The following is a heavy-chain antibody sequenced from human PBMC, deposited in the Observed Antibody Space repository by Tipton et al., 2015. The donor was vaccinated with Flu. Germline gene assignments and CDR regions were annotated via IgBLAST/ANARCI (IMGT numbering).Heavy chain of an antibody. CDR3: ARAPPLLWFGELLTNAFDI. D-gene: IGHD3-10*01. Sequence: TLSLTCAVYGGSFSGYYWSWIRQPPGKGLEWIGEINHSGSTNYNPSLKSRVTISVDTSKNQFSLKLSSVTAADTAVYYCARAPPLLWFGELLTNAFDIWGQGTMVTVSS. CDR1: GGSFSGYY. V-gene: IGHV4-34*01. CDR2: INHSGST. J-gene: IGHJ3*02.